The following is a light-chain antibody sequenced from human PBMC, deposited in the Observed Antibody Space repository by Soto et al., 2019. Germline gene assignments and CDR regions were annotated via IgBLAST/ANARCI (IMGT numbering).Light chain of an antibody. J-gene: IGKJ3*01. CDR1: LRVLYSCNNQTY. CDR2: WSS. CDR3: QQYYSTPVT. V-gene: IGKV4-1*01. Sequence: MTQTPGTLAAALGERATINCKSILRVLYSCNNQTYLAWFQSQPGPPPKLLIYWSSARESGVPDRFSGSGSGTDSTLTISSLQAEDVAFYYCQQYYSTPVTFGPGTKVDIK.